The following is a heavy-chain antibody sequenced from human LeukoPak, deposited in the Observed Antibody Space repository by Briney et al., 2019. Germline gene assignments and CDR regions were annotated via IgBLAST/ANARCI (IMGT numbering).Heavy chain of an antibody. CDR1: GYTFTGYY. D-gene: IGHD3/OR15-3a*01. Sequence: ASVKVSCKASGYTFTGYYMHWVRQAPGQGLEWMGWINPNSGVTNYAQNFQGRVTMTRDTSISTAFMELTSLRPDDTAVYYCAREGTVSFDYWGQGTLVTASS. CDR3: AREGTVSFDY. J-gene: IGHJ4*02. CDR2: INPNSGVT. V-gene: IGHV1-2*02.